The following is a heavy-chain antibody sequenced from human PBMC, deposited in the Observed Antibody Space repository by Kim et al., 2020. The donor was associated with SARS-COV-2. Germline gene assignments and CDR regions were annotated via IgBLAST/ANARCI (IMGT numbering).Heavy chain of an antibody. CDR2: IFSNGDS. CDR3: ARAAGASSRVDY. D-gene: IGHD6-13*01. Sequence: SETLSLTCTVSGGSIYNFYWSWIRQSPGKGFQWVGYIFSNGDSDYNPSLKSRVTMSVDTSKNQFSLNLSSVTTADTAVYYCARAAGASSRVDYWGQGTLVTVSS. J-gene: IGHJ4*02. V-gene: IGHV4-59*01. CDR1: GGSIYNFY.